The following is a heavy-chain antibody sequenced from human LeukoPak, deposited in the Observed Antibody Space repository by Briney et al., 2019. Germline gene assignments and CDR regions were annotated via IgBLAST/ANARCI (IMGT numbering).Heavy chain of an antibody. CDR3: ARGLQGYYDSLTGYYRGRYYFDY. Sequence: SVKVSCKASGGTFSSYAISWVRQAPGQGLEWMGGIIPIFGTANYAQKFQGRVTITADESTSTAYMELSSLRSEDTAVYYCARGLQGYYDSLTGYYRGRYYFDYWGQGTLVTVSS. V-gene: IGHV1-69*13. CDR1: GGTFSSYA. J-gene: IGHJ4*02. D-gene: IGHD3-9*01. CDR2: IIPIFGTA.